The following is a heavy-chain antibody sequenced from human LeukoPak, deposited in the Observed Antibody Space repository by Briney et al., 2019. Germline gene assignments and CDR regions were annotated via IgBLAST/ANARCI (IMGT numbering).Heavy chain of an antibody. J-gene: IGHJ4*02. CDR2: VYDSGST. D-gene: IGHD3-9*01. Sequence: SGPTLVNPSETLSLTCTVSGGSITSYYWSWIRQPPGKGLEWIGYVYDSGSTNYNPSLKSRVTISVDTSKNQFSLKLSSVTAADTAVYYCARHRAPDWSDFDYWGQGTLVTVSS. CDR1: GGSITSYY. CDR3: ARHRAPDWSDFDY. V-gene: IGHV4-59*08.